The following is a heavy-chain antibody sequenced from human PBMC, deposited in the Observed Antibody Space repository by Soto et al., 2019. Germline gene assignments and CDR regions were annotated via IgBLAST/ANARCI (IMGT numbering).Heavy chain of an antibody. CDR3: AKIGYSSRQPADYYYGMDV. Sequence: LRLSCAASGFTFSSYGMHWVRQAPGKGLEWVAVISYDGSNKYYADSVKGRFTISRDNSKNTLYLQMNSLRAEDTAVYYCAKIGYSSRQPADYYYGMDVWGQGTTVTVSS. D-gene: IGHD6-13*01. J-gene: IGHJ6*02. CDR1: GFTFSSYG. V-gene: IGHV3-30*18. CDR2: ISYDGSNK.